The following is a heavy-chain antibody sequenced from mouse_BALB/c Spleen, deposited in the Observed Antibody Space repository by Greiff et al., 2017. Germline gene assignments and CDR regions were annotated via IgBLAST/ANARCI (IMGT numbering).Heavy chain of an antibody. Sequence: EVKLMESGGGLVQPGGSLRLSCATSGFTFTDYYMSWVRQPPGKALEWLGFIRNKANGYTTEYSASVKGRFTISRDNSQSILYLQMNTLRAEDSATYYCARGEWLLGYAMDYWGQGTSVTVAS. CDR1: GFTFTDYY. J-gene: IGHJ4*01. D-gene: IGHD2-3*01. V-gene: IGHV7-3*02. CDR3: ARGEWLLGYAMDY. CDR2: IRNKANGYTT.